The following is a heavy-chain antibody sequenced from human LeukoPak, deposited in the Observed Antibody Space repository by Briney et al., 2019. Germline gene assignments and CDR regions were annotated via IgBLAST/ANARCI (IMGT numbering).Heavy chain of an antibody. CDR3: ARLIAAYYYDSSGYFDC. V-gene: IGHV4-59*01. D-gene: IGHD3-22*01. Sequence: SETLSLTCTVPGGSISSYYWSWIRQPPGKGLEWIGYIYYSGSTNYNPSLKSRVTISVDTSKNQFSLKLSSVTAADTAVYYCARLIAAYYYDSSGYFDCWGQGTLVSVSS. CDR2: IYYSGST. J-gene: IGHJ4*02. CDR1: GGSISSYY.